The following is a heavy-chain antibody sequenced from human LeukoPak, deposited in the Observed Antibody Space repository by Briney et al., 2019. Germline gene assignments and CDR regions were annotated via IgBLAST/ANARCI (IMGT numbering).Heavy chain of an antibody. D-gene: IGHD4-17*01. CDR2: VSSTGASI. J-gene: IGHJ4*02. Sequence: GGSLTLSCPPSGFTFIDYYMSWIRLAPGRGLEWVAYVSSTGASISHADAVKGRFTISRDNDKNLIYLQMNSLRVEDTAIYYCARDHDYGDYDYWGQGIVVTVSS. CDR1: GFTFIDYY. V-gene: IGHV3-11*04. CDR3: ARDHDYGDYDY.